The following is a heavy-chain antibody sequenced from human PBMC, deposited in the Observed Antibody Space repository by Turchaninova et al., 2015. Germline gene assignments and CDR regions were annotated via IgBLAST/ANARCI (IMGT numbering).Heavy chain of an antibody. V-gene: IGHV4-59*02. CDR2: FTYCGAT. D-gene: IGHD6-19*01. J-gene: IGHJ4*02. CDR1: GASVDSYS. Sequence: QVQLQESGPGLVKTSETLSLTCAVSGASVDSYSWNWIRQPPGTGLAWVGHFTYCGATGDNPSRKSRLTMTLYTSENRVALGRESVTAADTAVYYCARETAPGGWYSFDHWGRGTLIIVSS. CDR3: ARETAPGGWYSFDH.